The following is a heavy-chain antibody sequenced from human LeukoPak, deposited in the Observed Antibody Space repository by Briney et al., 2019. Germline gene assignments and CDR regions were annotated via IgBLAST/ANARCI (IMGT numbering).Heavy chain of an antibody. J-gene: IGHJ4*02. V-gene: IGHV3-7*04. CDR2: IKQDGSEK. D-gene: IGHD3-22*01. CDR3: ARGTTYYYDSSGYTSDY. CDR1: GFTFSNYG. Sequence: PGGSLRLSCAASGFTFSNYGMHWVRQAPGKGMEWVANIKQDGSEKYYVDSVKGRFTISRDNAKNSLYLQMNSLRAEDTAVYYCARGTTYYYDSSGYTSDYWGQGTLVTVSS.